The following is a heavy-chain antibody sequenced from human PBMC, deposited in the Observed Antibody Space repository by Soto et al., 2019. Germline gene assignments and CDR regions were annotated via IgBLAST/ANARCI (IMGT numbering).Heavy chain of an antibody. CDR1: GGSIGSYY. D-gene: IGHD4-17*01. J-gene: IGHJ4*02. V-gene: IGHV4-59*01. Sequence: PSETLSLTCTVSGGSIGSYYWSWIRQPPGKGLEWIGYIYYSGSTNYNPSLKSRVTISVDTSKNQFSLKLSSVTAADTAVYYCAPGGDYGDYVKNWGQETRVTVS. CDR3: APGGDYGDYVKN. CDR2: IYYSGST.